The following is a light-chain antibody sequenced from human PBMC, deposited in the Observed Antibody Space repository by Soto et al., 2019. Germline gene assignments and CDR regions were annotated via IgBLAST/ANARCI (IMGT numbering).Light chain of an antibody. V-gene: IGKV3D-15*01. Sequence: EIVVTQSPATLTLSPGERATLSCRASQSVSSYLAWYQQKPGQAPRIIIYDESNRATGIPDRFSGSGSGTEFNLTISRLQSEDFAVYYCQKYNNWPRTCGQGTKVDIK. CDR1: QSVSSY. J-gene: IGKJ1*01. CDR2: DES. CDR3: QKYNNWPRT.